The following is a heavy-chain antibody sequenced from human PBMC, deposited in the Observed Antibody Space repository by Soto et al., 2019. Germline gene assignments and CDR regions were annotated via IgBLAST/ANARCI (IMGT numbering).Heavy chain of an antibody. CDR1: GYTFTSYG. Sequence: ASVKVSCKASGYTFTSYGISWVRQAPGQGLEWMGWISAYNGNTNYAQKLQGRVTMTTDTSTSTAYMELRSLRSDDTAVYYCARDRYYYDSSGYFFDYRGPGPLVTLSS. V-gene: IGHV1-18*04. CDR2: ISAYNGNT. D-gene: IGHD3-22*01. CDR3: ARDRYYYDSSGYFFDY. J-gene: IGHJ4*02.